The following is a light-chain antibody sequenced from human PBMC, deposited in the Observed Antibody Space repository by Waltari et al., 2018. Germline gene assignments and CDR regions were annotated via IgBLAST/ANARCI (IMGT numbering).Light chain of an antibody. CDR3: NSFARSTGSDSWV. CDR1: SSDVGAYNF. CDR2: GVN. V-gene: IGLV2-8*01. Sequence: QSALTQPPSASGSPGQSVTLSCTGSSSDVGAYNFVSWYQQHPGKAPKLIIYGVNKRPSGVPDRFSGSKSGNMASLTVSGLQAEDEADYYCNSFARSTGSDSWVFGGGTKLTVL. J-gene: IGLJ3*02.